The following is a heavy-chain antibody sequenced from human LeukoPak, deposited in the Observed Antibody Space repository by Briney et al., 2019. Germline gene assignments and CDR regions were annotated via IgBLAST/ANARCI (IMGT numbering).Heavy chain of an antibody. CDR3: AARYYYGSGMS. Sequence: PSETLSLTCTVSGGSISSYYWSWIRQPPGKGLEWIGYIYYSGSTNYNPSLKSRVTISVDTSKNQFSLKLSSVTAADTAVYYCAARYYYGSGMSWGQGTLVTVSS. D-gene: IGHD3-10*01. CDR1: GGSISSYY. CDR2: IYYSGST. J-gene: IGHJ4*02. V-gene: IGHV4-59*01.